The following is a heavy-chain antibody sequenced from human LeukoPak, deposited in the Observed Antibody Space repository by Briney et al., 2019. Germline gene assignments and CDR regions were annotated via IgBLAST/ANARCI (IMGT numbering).Heavy chain of an antibody. D-gene: IGHD6-19*01. CDR1: GDSISGYY. CDR2: IFHSGSS. CDR3: AGHPSSGWAYYFDY. J-gene: IGHJ4*02. V-gene: IGHV4-59*08. Sequence: SETLSLTCSISGDSISGYYWSWIRQTPGKGLEWIGYIFHSGSSNYNPSLKSRVTFSVDTSKNQLSLRLTSVTAADTAVYYCAGHPSSGWAYYFDYWGQGALVAVPS.